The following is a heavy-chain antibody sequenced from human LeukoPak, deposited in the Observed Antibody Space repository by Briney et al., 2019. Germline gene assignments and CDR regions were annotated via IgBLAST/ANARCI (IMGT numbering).Heavy chain of an antibody. V-gene: IGHV3-23*01. D-gene: IGHD5-24*01. CDR2: ISGSGGST. Sequence: PTGGSLRLSCATSGFTFSSYAMSWVRQAPGKGLEWVSAISGSGGSTYYADSVKGRFTISRDNSKDTLYLQMNSLRAEDTAVYYCAKRRRWLLTDYFDYWGQGTLVTVSS. CDR3: AKRRRWLLTDYFDY. CDR1: GFTFSSYA. J-gene: IGHJ4*02.